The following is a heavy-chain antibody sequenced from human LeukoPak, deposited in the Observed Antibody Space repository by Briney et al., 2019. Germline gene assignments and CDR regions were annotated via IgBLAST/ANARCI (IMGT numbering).Heavy chain of an antibody. V-gene: IGHV3-23*01. D-gene: IGHD6-19*01. CDR3: AKDLPASGWSFDY. CDR1: GFTLSSYA. Sequence: GSLRLSCSASGFTLSSYAMNWVRQAPGKGLEWVSAISGSGGSTYYADSVKGRFTISRDNSKNTLYLQMNSLRAEDTAVYYCAKDLPASGWSFDYWGQGTLVTVSS. CDR2: ISGSGGST. J-gene: IGHJ4*02.